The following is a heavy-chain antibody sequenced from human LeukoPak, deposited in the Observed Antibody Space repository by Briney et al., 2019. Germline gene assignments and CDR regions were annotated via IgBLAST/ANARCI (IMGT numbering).Heavy chain of an antibody. Sequence: GGSLRLSCAASGFTFSSYWMTWVRQAPGKGLEWVANIKPDGNEQHYVDSVKGRFTISRDNAKNSLYLQVDSLRAEDTAVYYCASIYGDYGGQGTLVTVSS. D-gene: IGHD2-2*02. CDR1: GFTFSSYW. CDR3: ASIYGDY. V-gene: IGHV3-7*05. J-gene: IGHJ4*02. CDR2: IKPDGNEQ.